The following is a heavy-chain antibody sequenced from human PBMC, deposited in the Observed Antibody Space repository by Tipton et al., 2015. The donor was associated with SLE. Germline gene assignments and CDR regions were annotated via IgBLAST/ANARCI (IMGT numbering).Heavy chain of an antibody. Sequence: QSGPEVKKPGASVKVSCKASGYTFTSYYIHWVRQAPGQGLEWMGWINPYNGVKNYAQTFQGRVTMTRDSSISTAYMELSRLTSDDTAVYYCARKQPPDYWGQGALVTVSS. CDR1: GYTFTSYY. D-gene: IGHD5-18*01. CDR3: ARKQPPDY. J-gene: IGHJ4*02. CDR2: INPYNGVK. V-gene: IGHV1-2*02.